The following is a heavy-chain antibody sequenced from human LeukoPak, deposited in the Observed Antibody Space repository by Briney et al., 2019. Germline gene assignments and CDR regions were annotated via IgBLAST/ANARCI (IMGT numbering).Heavy chain of an antibody. Sequence: KTSETLSLTCSVSGGSISNGGYYWSWIRQHPGKGLEWIGYISYRGTTDYNPSLQSRVTISVDTSKNQFSLKVGSVTVADTAVYYCATAGSGYTRIFDYWGQGTLVTVSS. J-gene: IGHJ4*02. V-gene: IGHV4-31*03. CDR3: ATAGSGYTRIFDY. CDR1: GGSISNGGYY. D-gene: IGHD3-3*01. CDR2: ISYRGTT.